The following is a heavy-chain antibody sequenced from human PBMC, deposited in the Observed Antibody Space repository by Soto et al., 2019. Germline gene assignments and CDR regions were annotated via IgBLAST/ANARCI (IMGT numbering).Heavy chain of an antibody. CDR2: IWYDGSNK. CDR3: ARDLHYYDSSGLAY. D-gene: IGHD3-22*01. Sequence: LRLSCAASGFTFSSYGMHWVRQAPGKGLEWVAVIWYDGSNKYYADSVKGRFTISRDNSKNTLYLQMNSLRAEDTAVYYCARDLHYYDSSGLAYWGQGTLVTVSS. V-gene: IGHV3-33*01. CDR1: GFTFSSYG. J-gene: IGHJ4*02.